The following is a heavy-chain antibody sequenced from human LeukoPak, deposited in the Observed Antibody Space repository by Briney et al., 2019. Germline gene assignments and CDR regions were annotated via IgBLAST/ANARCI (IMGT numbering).Heavy chain of an antibody. CDR1: GYTFTSYD. D-gene: IGHD1/OR15-1a*01. Sequence: ASVKVPCKAAGYTFTSYDINWVRQATGQGLEWMGWMNPNSGNTGYAQKFQGRVTMTRNTSISTAYMELSSLRSEDTAVYYCARPAGTSLGFDYWGQGTLVTVSS. CDR3: ARPAGTSLGFDY. V-gene: IGHV1-8*01. CDR2: MNPNSGNT. J-gene: IGHJ4*02.